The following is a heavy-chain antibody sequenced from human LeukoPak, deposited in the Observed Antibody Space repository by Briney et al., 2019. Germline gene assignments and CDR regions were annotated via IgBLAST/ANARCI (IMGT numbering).Heavy chain of an antibody. D-gene: IGHD6-13*01. CDR3: ARDMPGSSSYYDFDY. J-gene: IGHJ4*02. Sequence: GGSLRLSCAASGFTVSSNYMSWVRQAPGKGLEWISVLYSGGSAYYADSVKGRFSISRDNSKNTLYLQMNSLRAEDTAVYFCARDMPGSSSYYDFDYWGQGTLVTVSS. V-gene: IGHV3-66*01. CDR1: GFTVSSNY. CDR2: LYSGGSA.